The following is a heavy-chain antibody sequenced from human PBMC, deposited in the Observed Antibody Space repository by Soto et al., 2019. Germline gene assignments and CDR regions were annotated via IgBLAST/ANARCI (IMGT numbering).Heavy chain of an antibody. D-gene: IGHD4-17*01. CDR2: IYYSGST. CDR3: ARDLSLETTVDSRGMDV. CDR1: GGSISSSSYY. Sequence: PSETLSLTCTVSGGSISSSSYYWGWIRQPPGKGLEWIGSIYYSGSTYYNPSLKSRVTISVDTSKNQFSLKLSSVTAEDTAVYYCARDLSLETTVDSRGMDVWGQGTTVTVS. V-gene: IGHV4-39*02. J-gene: IGHJ6*02.